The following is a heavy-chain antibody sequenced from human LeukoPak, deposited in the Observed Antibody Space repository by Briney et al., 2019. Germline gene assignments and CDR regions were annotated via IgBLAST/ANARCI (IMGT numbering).Heavy chain of an antibody. Sequence: ASVKVSCKASGYTFTGYYMHWVRQAPGQGLEWMGWINPNSGGTNYAQKFQGRVTMTRDTSISTAYMELSRLRSDGTAVYYCAIHEGYYYDSSGYLDYWGQGTLVTVSS. CDR3: AIHEGYYYDSSGYLDY. V-gene: IGHV1-2*02. CDR2: INPNSGGT. CDR1: GYTFTGYY. J-gene: IGHJ4*02. D-gene: IGHD3-22*01.